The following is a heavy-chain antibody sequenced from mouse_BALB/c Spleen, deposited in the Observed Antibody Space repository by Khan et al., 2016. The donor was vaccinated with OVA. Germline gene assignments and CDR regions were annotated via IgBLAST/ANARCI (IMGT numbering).Heavy chain of an antibody. Sequence: QVRLQQSGPELVRPGASVKMSCKASGYTFTSFWIHWVKQRPGQGLEWIGMIDPSKSETRLNQKFKDKATLNVDKSSNTAYMQLSRLTSEDSAVFYCARGGYSSPFAYWGQGTLVTVSA. J-gene: IGHJ3*01. CDR1: GYTFTSFW. CDR3: ARGGYSSPFAY. CDR2: IDPSKSET. D-gene: IGHD1-1*01. V-gene: IGHV1S127*01.